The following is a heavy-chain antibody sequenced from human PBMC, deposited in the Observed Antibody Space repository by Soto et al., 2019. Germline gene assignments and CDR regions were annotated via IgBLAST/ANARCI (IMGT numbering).Heavy chain of an antibody. CDR3: AKDLTRQLAYWLDP. CDR1: GFSFTGYY. D-gene: IGHD6-6*01. V-gene: IGHV1-2*02. CDR2: INAHSGGT. Sequence: ASVKVSCKASGFSFTGYYINWLRQAPGQGLEWMGWINAHSGGTEYAQKFQGRVTLTRDTSIATAYLTLTSLTSDDTALYYCAKDLTRQLAYWLDPWGQGTQVTVSS. J-gene: IGHJ5*02.